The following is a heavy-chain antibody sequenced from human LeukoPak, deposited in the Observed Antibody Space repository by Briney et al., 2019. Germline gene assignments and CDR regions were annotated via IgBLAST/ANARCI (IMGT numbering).Heavy chain of an antibody. V-gene: IGHV3-9*01. CDR2: ISWNSGSI. D-gene: IGHD5-12*01. Sequence: PGRSLRLSCAASGFTFDDYAMHWVRQAPGKGLKWVSGISWNSGSIGYADSVKGRFTISRDNAKNSLYLQMNSLRAEDTALYYCAKDIYSGYDSYYFDYWGQGTLVTVSS. CDR1: GFTFDDYA. J-gene: IGHJ4*02. CDR3: AKDIYSGYDSYYFDY.